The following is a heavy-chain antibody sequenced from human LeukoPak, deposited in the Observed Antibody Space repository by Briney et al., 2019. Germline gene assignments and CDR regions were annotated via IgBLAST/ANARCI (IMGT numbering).Heavy chain of an antibody. J-gene: IGHJ4*02. D-gene: IGHD3-3*01. CDR3: ARGRITIFGVVTPHFDY. CDR1: HGSISSYY. CDR2: IHDSANT. V-gene: IGHV4-59*01. Sequence: SETLSLTCTVSHGSISSYYWSWIRQPPGKGLEWIAYIHDSANTNYNPSLKSRVTISVDTSKNQFSLKLSSVTAADTAVYYCARGRITIFGVVTPHFDYWGQGNLATVSS.